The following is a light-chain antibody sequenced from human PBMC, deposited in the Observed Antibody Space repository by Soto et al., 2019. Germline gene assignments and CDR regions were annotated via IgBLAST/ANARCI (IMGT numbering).Light chain of an antibody. CDR1: QSVSSR. CDR3: QQRSTRWT. CDR2: GGS. J-gene: IGKJ1*01. Sequence: EIVMTQSPATLSLSLGERATLSCRASQSVSSRLAWYQQTPGPAPRLLIYGGSSRATGTQGRFSGSGSGTDFPLTISRVEPDDFAVYYWQQRSTRWTFGQGTKVDIK. V-gene: IGKV3-11*01.